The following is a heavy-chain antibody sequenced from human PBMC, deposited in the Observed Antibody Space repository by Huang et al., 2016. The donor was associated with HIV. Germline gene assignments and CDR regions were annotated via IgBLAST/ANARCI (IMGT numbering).Heavy chain of an antibody. Sequence: EVQLVESGGGLVQPGGSLRLSCTASGFTFSSYWMSWVRQAPGKGVEGVANIKQDGSEKYYVDSVKGRFSISRDNAKNSLYLQMNSLRAEDTAVYYCARRLRYYYGSGRTSGYFDYWGQGTLVTVSS. CDR1: GFTFSSYW. J-gene: IGHJ4*02. D-gene: IGHD3-10*01. V-gene: IGHV3-7*01. CDR2: IKQDGSEK. CDR3: ARRLRYYYGSGRTSGYFDY.